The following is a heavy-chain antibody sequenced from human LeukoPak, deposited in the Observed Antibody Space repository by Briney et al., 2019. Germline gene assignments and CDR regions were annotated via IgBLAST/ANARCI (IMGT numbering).Heavy chain of an antibody. CDR3: ARAIVAWFDP. D-gene: IGHD5-12*01. J-gene: IGHJ5*02. CDR1: GGSISSGGYY. V-gene: IGHV4-31*03. CDR2: IYYSGST. Sequence: SQTLSLTCTVSGGSISSGGYYWSWIRQHPGKGLECIGYIYYSGSTYYNPSLKSRVTISVDTSKNQFSLKLSSVTAADTAVYYCARAIVAWFDPWGQGTLVTVSS.